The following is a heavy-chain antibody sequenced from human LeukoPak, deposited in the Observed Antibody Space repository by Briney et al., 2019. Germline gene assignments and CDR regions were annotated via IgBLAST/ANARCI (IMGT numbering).Heavy chain of an antibody. CDR3: ARGRAHTARGVRYFVRLHTYYFRL. Sequence: SETLSLTCAVYGGSFSGYYWSWIRQPPGKGLAWIGEINHSGSTNYNPSLKSRVTISVDTSKNQFSLNLSSVTAAHTAVYHCARGRAHTARGVRYFVRLHTYYFRLGGQGTLV. D-gene: IGHD3-9*01. J-gene: IGHJ4*02. V-gene: IGHV4-34*01. CDR2: INHSGST. CDR1: GGSFSGYY.